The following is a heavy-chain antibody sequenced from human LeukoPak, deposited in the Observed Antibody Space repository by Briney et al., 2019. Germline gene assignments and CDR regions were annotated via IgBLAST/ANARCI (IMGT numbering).Heavy chain of an antibody. V-gene: IGHV4-34*01. D-gene: IGHD4-17*01. CDR3: ARGFGDYGANGGEEYDY. CDR2: INHSGST. CDR1: GGSFSGYY. J-gene: IGHJ4*02. Sequence: SETLSLTCAVYGGSFSGYYWSWIRQPPGKGLEWIGEINHSGSTNYNASLKSRVTISVDTSKNLFSLKLSFVTAADTSVYYCARGFGDYGANGGEEYDYWGQGTLVTVSS.